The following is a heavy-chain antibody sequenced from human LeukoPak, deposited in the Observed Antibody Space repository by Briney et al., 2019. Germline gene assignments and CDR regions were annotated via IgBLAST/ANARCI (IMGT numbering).Heavy chain of an antibody. CDR1: GFTFSSYG. V-gene: IGHV3-30*18. D-gene: IGHD6-19*01. CDR2: ISYDGNNK. CDR3: AKDRYSSGLDY. Sequence: SGGSLRLSCAASGFTFSSYGMHWVRQAPGKGLEWVAVISYDGNNKYYADSVKGRFTISRDNSKNTLYLQMNSLRAEDTAVYYCAKDRYSSGLDYWGQGTLVTVSS. J-gene: IGHJ4*02.